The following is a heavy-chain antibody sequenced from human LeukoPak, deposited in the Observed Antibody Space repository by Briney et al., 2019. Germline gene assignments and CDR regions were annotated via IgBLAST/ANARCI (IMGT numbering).Heavy chain of an antibody. D-gene: IGHD1-26*01. CDR2: ITAYNGNT. J-gene: IGHJ5*02. CDR1: GYSFTSYG. CDR3: ARDPEGTYSGSFEGDWFDP. Sequence: ASVKVSCKASGYSFTSYGISWVRQAPGQGLEWMGWITAYNGNTHFARNLRDRVTMTTDTSANTVYLELRNLRSDDTAAYYCARDPEGTYSGSFEGDWFDPWGQGTLVTVSS. V-gene: IGHV1-18*01.